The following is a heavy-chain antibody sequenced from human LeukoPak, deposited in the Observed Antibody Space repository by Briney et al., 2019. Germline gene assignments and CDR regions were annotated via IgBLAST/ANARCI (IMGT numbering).Heavy chain of an antibody. CDR1: GGSISSSNW. V-gene: IGHV4-4*02. Sequence: SGTLSLTCAVSGGSISSSNWWSWVRQPPGKGLEWIGGIYYGGYTYYNPSLKSRVTISVDTSKNQFSLKLSSVTAADTAIYYCQSRFLEWLLDYWGQGTLVTVSS. J-gene: IGHJ4*02. D-gene: IGHD3-3*01. CDR2: IYYGGYT. CDR3: QSRFLEWLLDY.